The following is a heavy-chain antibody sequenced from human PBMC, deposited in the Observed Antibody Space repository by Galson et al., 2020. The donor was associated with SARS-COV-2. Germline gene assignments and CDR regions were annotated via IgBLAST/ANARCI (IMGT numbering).Heavy chain of an antibody. J-gene: IGHJ3*02. CDR2: ISYDGSNK. V-gene: IGHV3-30-3*01. CDR3: ARSGGGSYSSAFDI. Sequence: GESLKVSCAASGFTFSSYAMHWVRQAPGKGLEWVAVISYDGSNKYYADSVKGRFTISRDNSKNTLYLQMNSLRAEDTAVYYCARSGGGSYSSAFDIWGQGTMVTVS. CDR1: GFTFSSYA. D-gene: IGHD1-26*01.